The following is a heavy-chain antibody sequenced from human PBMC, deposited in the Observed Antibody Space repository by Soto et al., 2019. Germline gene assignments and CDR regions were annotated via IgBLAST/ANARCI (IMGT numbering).Heavy chain of an antibody. D-gene: IGHD6-19*01. CDR1: GGSISSSSDY. J-gene: IGHJ4*02. V-gene: IGHV4-39*01. Sequence: SETMSLTCTVSGGSISSSSDYWGWIRQPPGKGLEWIGSIYYSGSTYYNPSLKSRVTISVDTSKNQFSLKLSSVTAADTAVYYCARSTVGYSSGWPYYWGQGTLVTVPS. CDR2: IYYSGST. CDR3: ARSTVGYSSGWPYY.